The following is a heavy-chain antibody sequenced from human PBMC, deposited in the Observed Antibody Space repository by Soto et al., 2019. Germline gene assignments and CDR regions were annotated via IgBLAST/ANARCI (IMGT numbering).Heavy chain of an antibody. J-gene: IGHJ6*02. D-gene: IGHD5-12*01. V-gene: IGHV3-11*06. Sequence: GGALRLSCAASGFPFSDYYMSWIRQSPGKGLEYISYISSSSGSTNYADSVKGRFTISRDNAKNSLYLQMSSLRAEDTAVYYCARDRGGYDRLYYYHGMDVWFHGALVTVSS. CDR2: ISSSSGST. CDR1: GFPFSDYY. CDR3: ARDRGGYDRLYYYHGMDV.